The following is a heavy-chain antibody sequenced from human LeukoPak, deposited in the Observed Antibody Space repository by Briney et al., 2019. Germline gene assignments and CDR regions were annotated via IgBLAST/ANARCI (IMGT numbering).Heavy chain of an antibody. CDR2: ISGSGGST. Sequence: PGGSLRLSCAASGFTFSSYAMSWVRQAPGKGLEWVSAISGSGGSTYYADSVKGRFTISRDNSKSTLYLQMNSLRAEDTAVYYCAKAGDIVVVPADNFDYWGQGTLVTVSS. CDR3: AKAGDIVVVPADNFDY. D-gene: IGHD2-2*01. CDR1: GFTFSSYA. V-gene: IGHV3-23*01. J-gene: IGHJ4*02.